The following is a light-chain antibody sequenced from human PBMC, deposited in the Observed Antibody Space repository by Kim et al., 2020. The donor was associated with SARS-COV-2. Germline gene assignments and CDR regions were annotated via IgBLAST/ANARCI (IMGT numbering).Light chain of an antibody. CDR1: QSVSRY. CDR2: DAS. Sequence: SLHPGERATLSCRASQSVSRYLGWYQQKPGQAPRLLIYDASNRATGTPARFSGSGSGTDFTLTISNLEPEDFAVYYCQQRSDWRLTFGGGTKLEI. J-gene: IGKJ4*01. CDR3: QQRSDWRLT. V-gene: IGKV3-11*01.